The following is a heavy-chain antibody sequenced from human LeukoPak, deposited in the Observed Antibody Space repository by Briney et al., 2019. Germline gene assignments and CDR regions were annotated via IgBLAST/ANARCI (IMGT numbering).Heavy chain of an antibody. V-gene: IGHV3-53*01. D-gene: IGHD2/OR15-2a*01. Sequence: GGSLRLSCAASGFTVSSNYMSWVRQAPGKGLEWVSVIYSGGSTYYADSVKGRFTISRDNAKNSLYLQMNSLRAEDTAVYYCARETLYAEAFDYWGQGTLVTVSS. J-gene: IGHJ4*02. CDR2: IYSGGST. CDR1: GFTVSSNY. CDR3: ARETLYAEAFDY.